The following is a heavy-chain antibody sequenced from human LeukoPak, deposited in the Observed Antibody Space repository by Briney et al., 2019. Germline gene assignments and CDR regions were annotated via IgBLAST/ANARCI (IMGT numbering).Heavy chain of an antibody. CDR1: GGSISSYF. J-gene: IGHJ4*02. V-gene: IGHV4-59*01. D-gene: IGHD6-19*01. CDR3: AGASSSGWYLDIDY. CDR2: TYYSGST. Sequence: SETLSLTCSVSGGSISSYFWIWIRQPPGRGLEWIGYTYYSGSTNYNPSLKSRVTISVDTSKNQFSLKLSSVTAADTAVYYCAGASSSGWYLDIDYWGQGTLVTVSS.